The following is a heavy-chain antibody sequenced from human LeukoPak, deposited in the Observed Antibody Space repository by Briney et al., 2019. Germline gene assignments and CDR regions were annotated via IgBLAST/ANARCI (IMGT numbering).Heavy chain of an antibody. J-gene: IGHJ4*02. CDR1: GGSISSYY. Sequence: SETLSLTCTVSGGSISSYYWSWIRQPPGKGLEWIGYIYYSGSTNYNPSLKSRVTISVDTSKNQFSLKLSSVTAADTAVYYCARDLRDYGSTGYSLGYWGQGTLVTVSS. CDR3: ARDLRDYGSTGYSLGY. CDR2: IYYSGST. D-gene: IGHD3-22*01. V-gene: IGHV4-59*12.